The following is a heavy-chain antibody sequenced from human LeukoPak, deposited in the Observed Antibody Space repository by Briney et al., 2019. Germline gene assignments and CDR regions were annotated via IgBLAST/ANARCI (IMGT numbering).Heavy chain of an antibody. D-gene: IGHD5-18*01. CDR1: GFTFSSYG. Sequence: GGSLRLSCAASGFTFSSYGMHWVRQAPGKGLEWVAITWYDGSNQYYADSVKGRFTISRDNSKNTLDLQMNSLRAEDTAVYYCARGPTAGYSYGSYYFDYWGQGTLSPPPQ. CDR3: ARGPTAGYSYGSYYFDY. J-gene: IGHJ4*02. CDR2: TWYDGSNQ. V-gene: IGHV3-33*01.